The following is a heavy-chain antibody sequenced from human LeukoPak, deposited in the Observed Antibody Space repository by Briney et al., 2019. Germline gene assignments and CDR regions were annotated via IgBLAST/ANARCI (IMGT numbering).Heavy chain of an antibody. CDR1: GFTFSSYA. CDR3: AKSPSGSPYYFDY. CDR2: ISGSGGST. D-gene: IGHD1-26*01. V-gene: IGHV3-23*01. J-gene: IGHJ4*02. Sequence: GGSLRLSCAASGFTFSSYAMSWVRQAPGKGLEWVSAISGSGGSTYYADSVKGRFTISRDNSKDTLYLQMNSLRAEDTAVYYCAKSPSGSPYYFDYWGQGALVTVSS.